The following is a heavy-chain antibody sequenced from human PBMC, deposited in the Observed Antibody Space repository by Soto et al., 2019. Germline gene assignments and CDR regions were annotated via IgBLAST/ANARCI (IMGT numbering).Heavy chain of an antibody. V-gene: IGHV3-23*01. CDR3: AKALYGGFTY. D-gene: IGHD3-10*01. J-gene: IGHJ4*02. Sequence: EVRLLESGGGLVQPGGSLRLSCAASGFTFSVYAMSWVRQAPGKGLEWVSGISGSGDSTHYADSVKGRFTVSRDNSKSMRYLQTNGLGAEDAAIYYCAKALYGGFTYWGQGTLVTVSS. CDR1: GFTFSVYA. CDR2: ISGSGDST.